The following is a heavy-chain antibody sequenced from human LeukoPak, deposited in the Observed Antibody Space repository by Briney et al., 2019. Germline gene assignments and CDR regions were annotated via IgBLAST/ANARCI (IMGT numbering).Heavy chain of an antibody. J-gene: IGHJ4*02. Sequence: GGSLRLSCAASGFNFGSNALTWVRQAPGKGLEWVSGISGSGTTTYYADSVKGRFTISRDNSKNTLFLQMNSLRAEDTAVYYCAKEGRPPGTDNYSNWLFDDYWGQGTLVTVSS. V-gene: IGHV3-23*01. CDR2: ISGSGTTT. D-gene: IGHD4-11*01. CDR3: AKEGRPPGTDNYSNWLFDDY. CDR1: GFNFGSNA.